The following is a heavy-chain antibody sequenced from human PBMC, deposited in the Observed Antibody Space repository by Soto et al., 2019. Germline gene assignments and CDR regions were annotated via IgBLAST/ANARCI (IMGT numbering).Heavy chain of an antibody. CDR2: INHSGST. D-gene: IGHD1-26*01. CDR3: ARVAGATSGAFNI. CDR1: GGSFSGYY. J-gene: IGHJ3*02. Sequence: SETLSLTCAVYGGSFSGYYWSWIRQPPGKGLEWIGEINHSGSTNYNPSLKSRVTISVDTSKNQFSLKLSSVTAADTAVYYCARVAGATSGAFNIWGQGTMVTVSS. V-gene: IGHV4-34*01.